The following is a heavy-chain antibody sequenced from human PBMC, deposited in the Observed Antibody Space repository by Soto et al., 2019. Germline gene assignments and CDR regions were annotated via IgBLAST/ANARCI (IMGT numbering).Heavy chain of an antibody. D-gene: IGHD3-9*01. J-gene: IGHJ4*02. CDR1: GGSISSGDYY. Sequence: PSETLSLTCTVSGGSISSGDYYWSWIRQPPGKGLEWIGYIYYSGSTYYTPSLKSRVTISVDTSKNQFSLKLSSVTAADTAVYYCARGPILVYDILTGYYRDRGPPDFRGQATLVTVSS. CDR2: IYYSGST. CDR3: ARGPILVYDILTGYYRDRGPPDF. V-gene: IGHV4-30-4*01.